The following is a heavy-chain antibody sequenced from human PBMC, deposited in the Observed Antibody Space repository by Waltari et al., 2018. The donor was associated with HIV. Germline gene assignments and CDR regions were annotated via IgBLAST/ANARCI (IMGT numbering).Heavy chain of an antibody. Sequence: QVQLQESGPGPVKPSETLSLTCGVSGYSLTNGYYWGWIRHPPGKGLEWIGSTYYVVPTYYTPSLKSRVTISVDTSQNQFSLKVTSVTAADTAVYYCARKIPEGHAFDSWGQGTLVTVSS. D-gene: IGHD2-2*01. J-gene: IGHJ4*02. CDR3: ARKIPEGHAFDS. CDR1: GYSLTNGYY. CDR2: TYYVVPT. V-gene: IGHV4-38-2*01.